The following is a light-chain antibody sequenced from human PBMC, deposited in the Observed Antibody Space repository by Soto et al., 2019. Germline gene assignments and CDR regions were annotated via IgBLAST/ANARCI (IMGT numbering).Light chain of an antibody. CDR3: KHYNSYSEA. CDR2: KAS. Sequence: DIQLSQSPATMSASVGDRVTITCRASQTISSWLAWYQQKPGKAPKLLIYKASTLKSGVPSRFSGSGSGTEFTLTISSLQPDDFATYYCKHYNSYSEAVGQGTKVDIK. V-gene: IGKV1-5*03. J-gene: IGKJ1*01. CDR1: QTISSW.